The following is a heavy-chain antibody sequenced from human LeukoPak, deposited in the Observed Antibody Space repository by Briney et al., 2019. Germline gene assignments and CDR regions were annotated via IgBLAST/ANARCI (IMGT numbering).Heavy chain of an antibody. Sequence: PSETLSLTCAVYGGSFSGYYWSWIRQPAGKGLEWIGRIYTSGSTNYNPSLESRVTISVDTSKNQFSLKLSSVTAADTAVYYCARDPDYYGSIYMDVWGKGTTVTISS. D-gene: IGHD3-10*01. CDR1: GGSFSGYY. J-gene: IGHJ6*03. CDR3: ARDPDYYGSIYMDV. V-gene: IGHV4-4*07. CDR2: IYTSGST.